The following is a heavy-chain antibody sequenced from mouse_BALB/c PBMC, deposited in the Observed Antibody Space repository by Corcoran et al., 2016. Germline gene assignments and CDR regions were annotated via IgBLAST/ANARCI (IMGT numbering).Heavy chain of an antibody. Sequence: QVTLKESGPGILQPSQTLSLTCSFSGFSLSTSGMGVSWIRQPSGKGLEWLAHIYWDDDKRYNPSLKSRLTISKDTSSNQVFLKITSVDTADTATYYCARRANWDGTYYAMDYWGQGTSVTVSS. CDR2: IYWDDDK. V-gene: IGHV8-12*01. D-gene: IGHD4-1*01. CDR1: GFSLSTSGMG. J-gene: IGHJ4*01. CDR3: ARRANWDGTYYAMDY.